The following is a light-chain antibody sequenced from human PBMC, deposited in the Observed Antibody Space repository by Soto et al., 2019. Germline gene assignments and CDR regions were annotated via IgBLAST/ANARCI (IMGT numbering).Light chain of an antibody. V-gene: IGKV3-20*01. CDR1: QSVSSNY. Sequence: IVLTQSPGTLSLSPGERATFSCRASQSVSSNYLAWYQQKFGQPPRLLIYGASNRATGIPDRFSGSGSGTDFILSISRLESEDSVVYYCQHYGSPPFTFGGGTKVEIK. J-gene: IGKJ4*01. CDR2: GAS. CDR3: QHYGSPPFT.